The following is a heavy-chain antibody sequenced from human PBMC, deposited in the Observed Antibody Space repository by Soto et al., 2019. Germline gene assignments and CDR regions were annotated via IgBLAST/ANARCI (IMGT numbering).Heavy chain of an antibody. CDR3: ARQTLYCSSTSCYSYYYYMDV. V-gene: IGHV4-39*01. CDR1: GGSISSSSYY. J-gene: IGHJ6*03. CDR2: IYYSGST. Sequence: SETLSLTCTVSGGSISSSSYYWGWIRQPPGKGLEWIGSIYYSGSTYYNPSLKSRVTISVDTSKNQFSLKLSSVTAADTAVYYCARQTLYCSSTSCYSYYYYMDVWGKGTTVTVSS. D-gene: IGHD2-2*01.